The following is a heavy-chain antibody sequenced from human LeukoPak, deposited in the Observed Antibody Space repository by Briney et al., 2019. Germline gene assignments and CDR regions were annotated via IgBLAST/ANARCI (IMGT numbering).Heavy chain of an antibody. J-gene: IGHJ6*03. Sequence: ASVKLSCKASGYTFTSYLVHWVRQAPGQGLEWVGLINPSGGSTKYAQRFQGRVTMTRDMSTSTVYMDLSSLTSEDTAVYYCAKESDSYDFWSGYYGYYYHMDVWGKGTTVTVSS. CDR3: AKESDSYDFWSGYYGYYYHMDV. V-gene: IGHV1-46*01. CDR1: GYTFTSYL. CDR2: INPSGGST. D-gene: IGHD3-3*01.